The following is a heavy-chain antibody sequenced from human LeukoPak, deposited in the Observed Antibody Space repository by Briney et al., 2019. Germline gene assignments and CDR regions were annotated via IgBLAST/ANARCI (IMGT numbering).Heavy chain of an antibody. V-gene: IGHV3-53*01. CDR3: ATSLGRIVATISSGYFDY. CDR2: IYSGGST. J-gene: IGHJ4*02. D-gene: IGHD5-12*01. Sequence: PGGSLRLSCAASGXTVSSNYMSWVRQAPGKGLEWVSVIYSGGSTNYADSVKGRFTISRDNSKNTLYLQMNSLRAEDTAVYYCATSLGRIVATISSGYFDYWGQGTLVTVSS. CDR1: GXTVSSNY.